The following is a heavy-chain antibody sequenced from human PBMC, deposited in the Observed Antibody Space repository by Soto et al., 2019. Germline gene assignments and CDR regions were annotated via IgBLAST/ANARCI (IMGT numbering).Heavy chain of an antibody. CDR2: IYQSGSA. D-gene: IGHD2-15*01. CDR3: ARLGNCRGGSCYPNWFDP. V-gene: IGHV4-30-2*01. J-gene: IGHJ5*02. Sequence: SETLSLTCAVSGGSISSGDYSWSWIRQPPXKGLEWIGYIYQSGSAYYNPSLKSRVTISLDRSKNHFSLKLTSVTAADTAVYYCARLGNCRGGSCYPNWFDPWGQGTLVTVSP. CDR1: GGSISSGDYS.